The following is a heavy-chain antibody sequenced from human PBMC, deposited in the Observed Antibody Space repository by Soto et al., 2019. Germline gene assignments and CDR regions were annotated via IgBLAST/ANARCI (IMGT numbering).Heavy chain of an antibody. Sequence: LTCTVSGGSISSYYWSWIRQPPGKGLEWIGEINHSGSTNYNPSLKSRVTISVDPSKNQFSLKLSSVTAADTAVYYCARPRGYSYGSNWFDPWGQGTLVTVSS. J-gene: IGHJ5*02. D-gene: IGHD5-18*01. CDR2: INHSGST. CDR1: GGSISSYY. V-gene: IGHV4-34*01. CDR3: ARPRGYSYGSNWFDP.